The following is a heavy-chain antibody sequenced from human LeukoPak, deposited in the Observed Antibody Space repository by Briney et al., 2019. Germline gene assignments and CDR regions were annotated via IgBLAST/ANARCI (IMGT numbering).Heavy chain of an antibody. Sequence: SETLSLTCAVYGGSFSGYYWSWIRQPPGKGLEWIGEINHSGSTNYNPSLKSRVTISVDTSKNQFSLKLSSVTAADTAVYYCATHYGSGSYQETNYFDYWGQGTLVTVSS. CDR1: GGSFSGYY. CDR2: INHSGST. J-gene: IGHJ4*02. V-gene: IGHV4-34*01. D-gene: IGHD3-10*01. CDR3: ATHYGSGSYQETNYFDY.